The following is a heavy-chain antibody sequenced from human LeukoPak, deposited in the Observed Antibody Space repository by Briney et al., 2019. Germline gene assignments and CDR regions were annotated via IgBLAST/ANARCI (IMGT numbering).Heavy chain of an antibody. CDR2: IYSGGST. Sequence: GGSLRLSCAASGFTVSSNYMSWVRQAPGKGLEWVSVIYSGGSTYYADSVKGRFTISRDNSKNTLYLQMNSLRAEDTAVYYCARDRRQGFAGSGLLGDITYYYYYMDVWGKGTTVTVSS. J-gene: IGHJ6*03. CDR1: GFTVSSNY. V-gene: IGHV3-66*02. D-gene: IGHD3-3*01. CDR3: ARDRRQGFAGSGLLGDITYYYYYMDV.